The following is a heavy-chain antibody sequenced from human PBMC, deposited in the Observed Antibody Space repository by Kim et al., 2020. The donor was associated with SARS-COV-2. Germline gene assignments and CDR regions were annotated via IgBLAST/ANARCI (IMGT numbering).Heavy chain of an antibody. CDR1: GYFISSGYY. CDR3: SRTTSREGPDIAVAGDFDY. D-gene: IGHD6-19*01. Sequence: SETLSLTCTVSGYFISSGYYWGWILQPPRKKLEWIGRNYHNGSTSYNQSLNSRVTISVDTAKNQFSLKLSSVTAADTAVYYCSRTTSREGPDIAVAGDFDYWGQGTLVTVSS. CDR2: NYHNGST. V-gene: IGHV4-38-2*02. J-gene: IGHJ4*02.